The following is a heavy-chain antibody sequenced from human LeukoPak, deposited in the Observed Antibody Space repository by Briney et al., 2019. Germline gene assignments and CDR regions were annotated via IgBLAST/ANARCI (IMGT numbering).Heavy chain of an antibody. CDR1: GITFSSYN. CDR2: ISNSATYI. CDR3: AREPGRVAARPFDY. Sequence: GGSLRLSCAASGITFSSYNMNWVRQAPGKGLEWVSSISNSATYIHYADSVKGRFTISRDNAKNSLYLQMNSLRAEDTAVYYCAREPGRVAARPFDYWGQGTLVTVSS. D-gene: IGHD6-6*01. V-gene: IGHV3-21*01. J-gene: IGHJ4*02.